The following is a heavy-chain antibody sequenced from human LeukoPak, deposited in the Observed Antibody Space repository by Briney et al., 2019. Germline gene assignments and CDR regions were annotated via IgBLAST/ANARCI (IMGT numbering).Heavy chain of an antibody. CDR3: ARAGGSGSHYVYGMDV. J-gene: IGHJ6*02. CDR1: GYTFTGYY. Sequence: ASVKVSCKASGYTFTGYYMHWVRQAPGQGLEWMGWINPNSGGTNYAQKFQGWVTMTRGTSITTAYMELSRLRPDDTAAYYCARAGGSGSHYVYGMDVWGQGTPVTVSS. V-gene: IGHV1-2*04. CDR2: INPNSGGT. D-gene: IGHD3-10*01.